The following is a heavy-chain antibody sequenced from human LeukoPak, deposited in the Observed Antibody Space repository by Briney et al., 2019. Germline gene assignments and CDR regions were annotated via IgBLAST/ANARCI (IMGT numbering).Heavy chain of an antibody. V-gene: IGHV1-18*01. D-gene: IGHD5-18*01. CDR1: GYTFTSYG. Sequence: ASVKVSCKASGYTFTSYGISRVRQAPGQGPEWMGWISAYNGNTNYAQKLQGRVTMTTDTSTSTAYMELRSLRSDDAAVYYCARGGYSYGLFDPWGQGTLVTVSS. J-gene: IGHJ5*02. CDR3: ARGGYSYGLFDP. CDR2: ISAYNGNT.